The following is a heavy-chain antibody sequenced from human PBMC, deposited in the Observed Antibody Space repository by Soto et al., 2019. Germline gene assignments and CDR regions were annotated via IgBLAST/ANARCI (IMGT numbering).Heavy chain of an antibody. CDR3: AREYGGYDPGRKRGDYYYYMDV. CDR2: INAGNGNT. CDR1: GYTFTSYA. Sequence: ASVKVSCKASGYTFTSYAMHWVRQAPGQRLEWMGWINAGNGNTKYSQKFQGRVTITRDTSASTAYMELSSLRSEDTAVYYCAREYGGYDPGRKRGDYYYYMDVWGKGTKVTVSS. D-gene: IGHD5-12*01. J-gene: IGHJ6*03. V-gene: IGHV1-3*01.